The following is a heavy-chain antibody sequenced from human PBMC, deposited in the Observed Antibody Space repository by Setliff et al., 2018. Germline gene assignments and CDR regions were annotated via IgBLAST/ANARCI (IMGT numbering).Heavy chain of an antibody. CDR1: GFTFSSYG. D-gene: IGHD1-26*01. V-gene: IGHV3-7*01. Sequence: PGGSLRLSCAASGFTFSSYGMHWVRQAPGKGLEWVANIKQDGSEKYYVDSVKGRFTTSRDNAKNTLYLQMTSLRAEDTAIYYCVRGPYSGSGSYFDNWGQGMLVTVSS. CDR2: IKQDGSEK. CDR3: VRGPYSGSGSYFDN. J-gene: IGHJ4*02.